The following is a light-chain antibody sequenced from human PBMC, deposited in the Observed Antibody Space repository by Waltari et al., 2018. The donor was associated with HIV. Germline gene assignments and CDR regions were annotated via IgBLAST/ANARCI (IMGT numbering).Light chain of an antibody. J-gene: IGKJ1*01. V-gene: IGKV1-39*01. CDR2: SAS. Sequence: DIRMTQSPSSLSASVGDRVTIACLPSQNITSHLSWYQQKSGKAPHLLIYSASNLQSGVPSRFSGSGSGTDFTLSIATLQPEDVAAYYCQQSYSTPRTFGQGTRVEI. CDR1: QNITSH. CDR3: QQSYSTPRT.